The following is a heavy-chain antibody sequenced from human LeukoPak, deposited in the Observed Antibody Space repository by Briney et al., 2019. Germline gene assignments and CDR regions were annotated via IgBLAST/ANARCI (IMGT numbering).Heavy chain of an antibody. D-gene: IGHD3-22*01. Sequence: GASVKVSCKASGYTFTSYDINWVRQATGQGLEWMGWMNPNSGNTGYAQKFQGRVTMTRNTSISTAYMELSSLRSEDTAVYYCSRHPHYNSSGYYYVLGDYWGQGTLVTVSS. CDR1: GYTFTSYD. CDR2: MNPNSGNT. V-gene: IGHV1-8*01. J-gene: IGHJ4*02. CDR3: SRHPHYNSSGYYYVLGDY.